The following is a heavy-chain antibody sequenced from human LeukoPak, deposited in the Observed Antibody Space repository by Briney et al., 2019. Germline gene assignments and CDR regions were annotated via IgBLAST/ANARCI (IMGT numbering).Heavy chain of an antibody. CDR2: IYSGGST. Sequence: GGSLRLSCAASGFTVSSNYMSWVRQAPGKGLEWFSVIYSGGSTYYADSVKGRFTISRDNSKNTLYLQMNSLRAEDTAVYYCARDLPRGYFDWLPELDYWGQGTLVTVSS. D-gene: IGHD3-9*01. V-gene: IGHV3-66*01. CDR3: ARDLPRGYFDWLPELDY. J-gene: IGHJ4*02. CDR1: GFTVSSNY.